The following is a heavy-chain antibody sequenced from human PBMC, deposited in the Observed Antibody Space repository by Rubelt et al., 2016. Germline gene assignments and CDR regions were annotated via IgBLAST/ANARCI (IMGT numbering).Heavy chain of an antibody. J-gene: IGHJ4*02. CDR2: ISHRGST. Sequence: QVQLQQWGAGLLKPSETLSLTCAVYGESFSGHFWSWIRQPPGKGLEWIGEISHRGSTSYNPSLKSRVTISVDASKNQFSLRLGAVTDSDTAVYYCGRSPPSSSSDPDYWGQGTLVTVSS. CDR1: GESFSGHF. V-gene: IGHV4-34*01. CDR3: GRSPPSSSSDPDY. D-gene: IGHD6-6*01.